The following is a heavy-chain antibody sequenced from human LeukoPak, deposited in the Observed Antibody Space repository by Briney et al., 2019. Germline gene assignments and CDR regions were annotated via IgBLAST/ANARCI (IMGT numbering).Heavy chain of an antibody. CDR1: GLTFRSSA. CDR3: AKDRTPFGVDAFDI. V-gene: IGHV3-30*04. Sequence: PGRSLRLSCAASGLTFRSSAMHWVRQAPGKGLEWVAVISYDGSNKYYADSVKGRFTISRDKSKNTLYLQTNSLRAEDTAVYYCAKDRTPFGVDAFDIWGQGTMVTVSS. CDR2: ISYDGSNK. D-gene: IGHD3-10*01. J-gene: IGHJ3*02.